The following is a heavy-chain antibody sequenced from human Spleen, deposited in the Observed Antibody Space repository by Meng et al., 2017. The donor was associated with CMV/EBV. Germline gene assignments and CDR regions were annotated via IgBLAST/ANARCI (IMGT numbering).Heavy chain of an antibody. Sequence: LSLTCAVYGGSLTDYCWGWIRQSPEKGLEWIGDISHSGSTNYVPSLKSRVTISVDTSNNQFSLRLTSVTAADTAVYYCARGRTDFDSWGQGSLVTVSS. J-gene: IGHJ4*02. CDR3: ARGRTDFDS. CDR1: GGSLTDYC. CDR2: ISHSGST. V-gene: IGHV4-34*01. D-gene: IGHD1-1*01.